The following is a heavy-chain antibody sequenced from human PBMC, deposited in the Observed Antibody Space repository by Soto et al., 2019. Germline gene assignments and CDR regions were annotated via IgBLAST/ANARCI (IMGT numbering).Heavy chain of an antibody. J-gene: IGHJ4*02. Sequence: SETLSLTCSVSGGSIRGYFWSWIRQSPGKGLEWIGYIYYTGSTRYNPSLKSRVTLSVDSSNNQLFLEVTSVTAADTAVYYCAREGEVLPHVDYWGQGIQVTVSS. CDR1: GGSIRGYF. V-gene: IGHV4-59*01. CDR3: AREGEVLPHVDY. D-gene: IGHD3-16*01. CDR2: IYYTGST.